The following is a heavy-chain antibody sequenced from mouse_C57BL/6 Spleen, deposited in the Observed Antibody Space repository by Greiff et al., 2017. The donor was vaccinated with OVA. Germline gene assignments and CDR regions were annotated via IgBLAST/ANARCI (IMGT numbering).Heavy chain of an antibody. D-gene: IGHD2-3*01. V-gene: IGHV5-6*02. CDR1: GFTFSSYG. CDR3: ARHEADGYYDAMDY. Sequence: EVMLVESGGDLVKPGGSLKLSCAASGFTFSSYGMSWVRQTPDKRLEWVATISSGGSYTYYPDSVKGRFTISRDNAKNTLYLQMSSLKSEDTAMYYCARHEADGYYDAMDYWGQGTSVTVSS. CDR2: ISSGGSYT. J-gene: IGHJ4*01.